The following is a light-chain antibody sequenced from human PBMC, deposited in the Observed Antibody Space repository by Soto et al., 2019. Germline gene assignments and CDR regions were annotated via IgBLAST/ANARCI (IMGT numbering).Light chain of an antibody. CDR3: SSYAGSNNLV. Sequence: QSVLTQPPSESGSPGQSVTISCTGTSSDVGSYNYVSWYQQYPGKAPKLMIYEISKRPSGVPDRFSGSKSGNTASLTVSGLEAEDEADYYFSSYAGSNNLVFGGGTKLTVL. J-gene: IGLJ2*01. V-gene: IGLV2-8*01. CDR1: SSDVGSYNY. CDR2: EIS.